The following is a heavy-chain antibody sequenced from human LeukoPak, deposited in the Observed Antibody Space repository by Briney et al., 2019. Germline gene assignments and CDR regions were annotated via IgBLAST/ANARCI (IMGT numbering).Heavy chain of an antibody. CDR2: IYHSGST. Sequence: PSGTLSLTCAVSGGSISSSNWWSWVRQPPGKGLEWIGEIYHSGSTNYNPSLKSRVTISVDTSKNQFSLKLSSVTAADTAVYYCASRPPNYDILTGYYDYWGQGTLVTVSS. CDR3: ASRPPNYDILTGYYDY. D-gene: IGHD3-9*01. V-gene: IGHV4-4*02. CDR1: GGSISSSNW. J-gene: IGHJ4*02.